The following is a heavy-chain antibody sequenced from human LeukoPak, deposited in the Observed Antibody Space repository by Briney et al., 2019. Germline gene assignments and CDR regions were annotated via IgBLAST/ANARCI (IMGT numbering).Heavy chain of an antibody. CDR1: GFTVSSNY. J-gene: IGHJ4*02. Sequence: PGGSLRLSCAASGFTVSSNYMSWDRQAPGKGLEWVSVIYSGGSTYYADSVKGRFTISRDNSKNTLYLQMNSLRAEDTAVYYCAREDILTGFDYWGQGTLVTVSS. CDR3: AREDILTGFDY. CDR2: IYSGGST. V-gene: IGHV3-53*01. D-gene: IGHD3-9*01.